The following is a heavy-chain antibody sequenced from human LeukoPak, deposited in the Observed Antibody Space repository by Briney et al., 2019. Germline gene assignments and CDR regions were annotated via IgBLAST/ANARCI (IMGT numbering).Heavy chain of an antibody. V-gene: IGHV4-39*01. D-gene: IGHD5-18*01. CDR1: GGSISSCSYH. J-gene: IGHJ4*02. CDR3: APTYSYTSGGYDY. CDR2: IYYTGTN. Sequence: PSETLSLTCTVSGGSISSCSYHWVWIRPPPGKELVWIGSIYYTGTNYYNPSLKSRVTISVDTSKNQFSRKVSSVTAADTAVYDCAPTYSYTSGGYDYWGQGTQVTVSS.